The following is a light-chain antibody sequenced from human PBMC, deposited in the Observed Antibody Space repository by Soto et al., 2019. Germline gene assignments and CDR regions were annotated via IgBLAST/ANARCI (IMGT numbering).Light chain of an antibody. Sequence: EIVLTQSPGTLSLSPGERATLSCRASQSIRSSNLAWYQQKPGRAPRLLLYGASNRAAGIPDRFSGSGSGTDFTLTISRLEPEDFVMYYWQQYGRSPDWDGWTFGQGTKVEVK. V-gene: IGKV3-20*01. CDR3: QQYGRSPDWDGWT. J-gene: IGKJ1*01. CDR2: GAS. CDR1: QSIRSSN.